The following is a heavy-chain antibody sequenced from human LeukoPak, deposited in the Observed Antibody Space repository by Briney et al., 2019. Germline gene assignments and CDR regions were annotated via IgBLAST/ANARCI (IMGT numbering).Heavy chain of an antibody. Sequence: PSGTLSLTCTVSGGSINTSSYYWGWIRQPPGKGLEWIGSIYYSESTYYNPSLKSRVSISLDTSKKQFSLNLSSVTAADTAVYYCTRLNGESPYWYFDLWGRGTLVTVSS. V-gene: IGHV4-39*07. D-gene: IGHD3-10*01. CDR2: IYYSEST. J-gene: IGHJ2*01. CDR3: TRLNGESPYWYFDL. CDR1: GGSINTSSYY.